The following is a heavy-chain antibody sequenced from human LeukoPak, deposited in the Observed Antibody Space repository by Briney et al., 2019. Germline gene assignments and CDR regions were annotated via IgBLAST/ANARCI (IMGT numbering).Heavy chain of an antibody. CDR3: ARQKWEQQGRDYYFNGLDV. J-gene: IGHJ6*02. V-gene: IGHV3-21*04. Sequence: PGGSLRLSCAVSGFTFSTYTLNWVRQAPGKGLEWVSSVSSSSSYIYYADSVKGRFTISRDNAKNSLSLQMNSLRAEDTAVYYCARQKWEQQGRDYYFNGLDVWGPGTTVIVSS. CDR1: GFTFSTYT. CDR2: VSSSSSYI. D-gene: IGHD1/OR15-1a*01.